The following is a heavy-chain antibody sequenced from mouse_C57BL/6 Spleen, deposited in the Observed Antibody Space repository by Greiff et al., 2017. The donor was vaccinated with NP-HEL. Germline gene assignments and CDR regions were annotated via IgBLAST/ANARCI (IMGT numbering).Heavy chain of an antibody. J-gene: IGHJ1*03. V-gene: IGHV1-69*01. CDR1: GYTFTSYW. D-gene: IGHD1-1*01. CDR3: ARRFITTVVATNWYFDV. CDR2: IDPSDSYT. Sequence: QVQLQQSGAELVMPGASVKLSCKASGYTFTSYWMHWVKQRPGQGLEWIGEIDPSDSYTNYNQKFKGKSTLTVDKSSSTAYMQLSSLTSEDSAVYYCARRFITTVVATNWYFDVWGTGTTVTVSS.